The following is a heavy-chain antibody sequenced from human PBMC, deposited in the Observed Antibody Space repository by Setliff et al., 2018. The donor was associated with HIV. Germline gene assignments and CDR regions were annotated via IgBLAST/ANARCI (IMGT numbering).Heavy chain of an antibody. Sequence: SETLSLTCTVSGDSISSVSYSWGWIRQPPGKGLEWIGYMYSGGNTYYKPSLKSRVTMSVDSSKNQFSLELSSVTAADTAVYYCAREKSGAGLLDAFDIWGQGTMVTVSS. CDR3: AREKSGAGLLDAFDI. D-gene: IGHD1-26*01. V-gene: IGHV4-39*07. CDR1: GDSISSVSYS. J-gene: IGHJ3*02. CDR2: MYSGGNT.